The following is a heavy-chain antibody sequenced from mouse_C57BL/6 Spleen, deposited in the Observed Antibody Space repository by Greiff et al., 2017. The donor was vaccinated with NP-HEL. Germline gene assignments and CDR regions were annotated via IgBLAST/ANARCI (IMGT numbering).Heavy chain of an antibody. CDR1: GFTFSSYA. D-gene: IGHD2-4*01. Sequence: EVKVEESGEGLVKPGGSLKLSCAASGFTFSSYAMSWVRQTPEKRLEWVAYISSGGDYIYYADTVKGRFTISRDNARNTLYLQMSSLKSEDTAMYYCTRDYDYDVGYAMDYWGQGTSVTVSS. J-gene: IGHJ4*01. CDR2: ISSGGDYI. CDR3: TRDYDYDVGYAMDY. V-gene: IGHV5-9-1*02.